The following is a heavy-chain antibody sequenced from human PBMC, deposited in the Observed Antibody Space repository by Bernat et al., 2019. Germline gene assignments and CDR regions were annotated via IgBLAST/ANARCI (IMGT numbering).Heavy chain of an antibody. CDR3: ARGVIAEGGGVYFQL. J-gene: IGHJ1*01. D-gene: IGHD6-13*01. V-gene: IGHV4-34*01. Sequence: QAPLQQWGAGLLKPSETLSLTCAVYVGSFSDYYWTWIRQAPGKGLEWIGEINHSGNTNNNPSFKSRVTISVDTSKNQFSLELSSMTAADTAVYYCARGVIAEGGGVYFQLWGQGTRVTVSS. CDR2: INHSGNT. CDR1: VGSFSDYY.